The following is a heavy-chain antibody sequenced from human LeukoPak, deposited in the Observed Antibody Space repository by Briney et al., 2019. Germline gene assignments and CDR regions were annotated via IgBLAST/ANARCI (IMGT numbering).Heavy chain of an antibody. J-gene: IGHJ3*02. CDR3: ARTVVATTLNTLDM. D-gene: IGHD2-15*01. V-gene: IGHV3-23*01. CDR2: ISAGGGST. Sequence: GGSLRLSCAASGFTFSSYAMSWVRQAPGKGLEWVSTISAGGGSTYYADSVKGRFTISRDNSKNTLYLQVSSLRAEDTADYYCARTVVATTLNTLDMWGQGTMVTVSS. CDR1: GFTFSSYA.